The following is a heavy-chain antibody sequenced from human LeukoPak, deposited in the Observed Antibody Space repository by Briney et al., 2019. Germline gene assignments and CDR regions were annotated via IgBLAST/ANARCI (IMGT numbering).Heavy chain of an antibody. Sequence: SETLSLTCTVSGASVRGYYWSWIRQPPGKGLEWIGYIHYTGNTDYNPSLTSRVTMSVDTSKNQFSLMLTSVTAADTAVYYCARCSRERHYFYYYYHMDVWGTGTTVTVSS. D-gene: IGHD1-26*01. CDR2: IHYTGNT. CDR3: ARCSRERHYFYYYYHMDV. CDR1: GASVRGYY. J-gene: IGHJ6*03. V-gene: IGHV4-59*02.